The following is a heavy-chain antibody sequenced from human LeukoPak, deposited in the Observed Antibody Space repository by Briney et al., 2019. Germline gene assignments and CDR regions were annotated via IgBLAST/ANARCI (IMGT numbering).Heavy chain of an antibody. CDR1: GFTFSSYS. J-gene: IGHJ4*02. CDR3: ARDASDSSSWGEDY. D-gene: IGHD6-13*01. CDR2: ISSSSSSHI. Sequence: GGSLRLSCAASGFTFSSYSMNWVRQAPGKGLEWVSLISSSSSSHIYYADSVKGRFTISRDNAKNSLYLQMNSLRAEDTAVYYCARDASDSSSWGEDYWGQGTLVTVSS. V-gene: IGHV3-21*01.